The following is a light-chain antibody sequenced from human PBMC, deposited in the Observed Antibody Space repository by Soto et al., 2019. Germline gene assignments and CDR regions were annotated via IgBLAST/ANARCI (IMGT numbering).Light chain of an antibody. CDR2: DVS. J-gene: IGLJ1*01. CDR1: SSDVGAYNY. V-gene: IGLV2-8*01. Sequence: QSALTQPPSASGSPGQSVTISCTGTSSDVGAYNYVSWYQQHPVKVPKLLIYDVSKWPSGVPDRFSGSKSGHTASLTVSGLPADEEADYYCCSYTTTKNLVFGGGTKVTVL. CDR3: CSYTTTKNLV.